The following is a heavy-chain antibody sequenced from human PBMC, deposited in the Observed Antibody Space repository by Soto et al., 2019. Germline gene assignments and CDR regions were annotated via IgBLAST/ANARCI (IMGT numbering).Heavy chain of an antibody. CDR1: GDSISAYY. J-gene: IGHJ2*01. CDR3: ARVTVGTGWYFDL. D-gene: IGHD4-17*01. Sequence: QVQLQESGPGLVKPSETLSLTCTVSGDSISAYYWSWIRQPPGKGLEWIGYIYHRGSTNYNPSLTSRVTISVEMSKNHLSEKLTSVNSADTAVYDCARVTVGTGWYFDLWGRGTLVTVSS. V-gene: IGHV4-59*01. CDR2: IYHRGST.